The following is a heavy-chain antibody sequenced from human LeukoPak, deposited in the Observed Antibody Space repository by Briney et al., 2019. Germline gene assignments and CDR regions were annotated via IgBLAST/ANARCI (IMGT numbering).Heavy chain of an antibody. Sequence: PSETLSLTCTVSGGSISSYYWRWIRQPPGKGLEWIGYIYYSGSTNYNPSLKSRVTISVDTSKNQFSLKLSSVTAADTAVYYCARDRRMYSSGWYVWFDPWGQGTLVTVSS. CDR1: GGSISSYY. J-gene: IGHJ5*02. V-gene: IGHV4-59*01. CDR2: IYYSGST. CDR3: ARDRRMYSSGWYVWFDP. D-gene: IGHD6-19*01.